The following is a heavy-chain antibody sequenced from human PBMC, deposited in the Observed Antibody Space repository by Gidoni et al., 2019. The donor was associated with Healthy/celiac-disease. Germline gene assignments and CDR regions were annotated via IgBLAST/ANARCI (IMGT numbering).Heavy chain of an antibody. CDR3: ARDLAGPYSTVVTLGAADY. Sequence: QVQLVESGGGLVKPGGSLRLSCAASGFTFRDYYMSWIRQAPGKGLEWVSYISSSSSYTNYADSVKGRFTISRDNAKNSLYLQMNSLRAEDTAVYYCARDLAGPYSTVVTLGAADYWGQGTLVTVSS. V-gene: IGHV3-11*06. J-gene: IGHJ4*02. D-gene: IGHD4-17*01. CDR1: GFTFRDYY. CDR2: ISSSSSYT.